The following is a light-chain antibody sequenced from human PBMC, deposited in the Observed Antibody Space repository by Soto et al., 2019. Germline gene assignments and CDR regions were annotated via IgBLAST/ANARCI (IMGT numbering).Light chain of an antibody. V-gene: IGKV3-15*01. J-gene: IGKJ1*01. Sequence: EIVMTQSPATLSVSPGERATLSCRGSQSFSSNLAWYQQKPGQAPRLLIYGASTRATGIPARFSGSGSGTEFTLTISSLQSEDFAVYYCQQYNNWPPWTFGRGTKVEIK. CDR1: QSFSSN. CDR3: QQYNNWPPWT. CDR2: GAS.